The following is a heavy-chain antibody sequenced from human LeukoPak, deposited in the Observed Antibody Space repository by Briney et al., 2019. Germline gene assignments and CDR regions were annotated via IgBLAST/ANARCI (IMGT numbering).Heavy chain of an antibody. CDR2: MNPNSGNT. V-gene: IGHV1-8*01. Sequence: ASVKVSCKASGYTFTSYDINWVRQATGQGLEWMRWMNPNSGNTGHAQKFQGRVTMTRNTSISTAYMELSSLRSEDTAVYYCARTLYGSGSYYPDYWGQGTLVTVSS. D-gene: IGHD3-10*01. CDR1: GYTFTSYD. J-gene: IGHJ4*02. CDR3: ARTLYGSGSYYPDY.